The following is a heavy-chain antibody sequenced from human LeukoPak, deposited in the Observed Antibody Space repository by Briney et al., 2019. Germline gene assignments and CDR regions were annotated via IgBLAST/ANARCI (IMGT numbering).Heavy chain of an antibody. Sequence: PGGSLRLSCAASGFTFSSYWMSWVRQAPGKGLEWVANIKQDGSEKYYVDSVKGRFTISRDNAKNSLYLQMNSLRAEDTAVYYCARGSPWFGELFNFDYWGQGTLVTVSS. D-gene: IGHD3-10*01. CDR3: ARGSPWFGELFNFDY. CDR2: IKQDGSEK. CDR1: GFTFSSYW. J-gene: IGHJ4*02. V-gene: IGHV3-7*01.